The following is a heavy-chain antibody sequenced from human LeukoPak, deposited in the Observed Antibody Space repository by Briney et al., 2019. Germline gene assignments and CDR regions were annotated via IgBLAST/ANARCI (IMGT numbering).Heavy chain of an antibody. V-gene: IGHV4-39*07. CDR1: GGSISSSYY. Sequence: PSETLSLTCTVSGGSISSSYYWGWFRQPPGKGLEWIGSIYFGGSTYYNPSLKTRVTISIDASKNQFSLRLNSVTAADTAIFYCARVAGMWRRSRDFDYWGQGTLVTVSS. J-gene: IGHJ4*02. CDR2: IYFGGST. CDR3: ARVAGMWRRSRDFDY. D-gene: IGHD1-26*01.